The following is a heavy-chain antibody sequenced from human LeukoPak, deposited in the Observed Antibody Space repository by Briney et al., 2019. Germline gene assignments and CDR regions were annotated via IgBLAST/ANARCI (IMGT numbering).Heavy chain of an antibody. D-gene: IGHD6-19*01. CDR1: GFTFSSYS. J-gene: IGHJ4*02. V-gene: IGHV3-21*04. CDR3: ARDLSSGWYRFDY. Sequence: PGGSLRLSCAASGFTFSSYSMNWVRQAPGKGLEWVSSISSSSSYIYYADSVKGRFTISRDNAKNSLYLQMNSLRAEDTAVYYCARDLSSGWYRFDYWGQGTLVTVSS. CDR2: ISSSSSYI.